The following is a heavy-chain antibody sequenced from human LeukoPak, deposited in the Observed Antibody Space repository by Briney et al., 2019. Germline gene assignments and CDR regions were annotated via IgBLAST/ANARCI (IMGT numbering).Heavy chain of an antibody. V-gene: IGHV3-74*01. Sequence: ASVKVSCKASVGTFSSYAISWVRQAPGKGLVWVSRINGDGISTGYADSVKGRFTVSRDNAKKTLYLQMNSLRAEDTAVYYCARDVGNFDYWGQGTLVTVSS. CDR3: ARDVGNFDY. J-gene: IGHJ4*02. CDR2: INGDGIST. D-gene: IGHD1-14*01. CDR1: VGTFSSYA.